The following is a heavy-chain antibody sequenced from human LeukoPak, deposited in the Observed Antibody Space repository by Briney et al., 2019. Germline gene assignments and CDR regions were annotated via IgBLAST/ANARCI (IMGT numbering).Heavy chain of an antibody. V-gene: IGHV3-43*01. Sequence: QSGGSLRLSCAASGFTFDDFTFHWVRQLPGKGLEWVSLINWDGTATSYADSAKGRFTISRDNSKNTLYLQMNSLRAEDTAVYYCAKDVRQYSSSWYRYYYGMDVWGQGTTVTVSS. CDR2: INWDGTAT. CDR1: GFTFDDFT. D-gene: IGHD6-13*01. CDR3: AKDVRQYSSSWYRYYYGMDV. J-gene: IGHJ6*02.